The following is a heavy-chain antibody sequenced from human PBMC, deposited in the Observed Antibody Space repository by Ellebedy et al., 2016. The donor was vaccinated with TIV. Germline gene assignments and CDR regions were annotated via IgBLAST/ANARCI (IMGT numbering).Heavy chain of an antibody. Sequence: PGGSLRLSCAASGFTFSSCGMHWVRQAPGKGLEWVAVIWYDGSNKYYADSVKGRFTISRDNSKNTLYLQMNSLRAEDTAVYYCARVLGFGEDHYGMDVWGQGTTVTVSS. CDR3: ARVLGFGEDHYGMDV. V-gene: IGHV3-33*01. D-gene: IGHD3-10*01. CDR1: GFTFSSCG. CDR2: IWYDGSNK. J-gene: IGHJ6*02.